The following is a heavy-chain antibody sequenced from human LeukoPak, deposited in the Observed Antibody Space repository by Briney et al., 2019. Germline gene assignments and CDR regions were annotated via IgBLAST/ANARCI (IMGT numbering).Heavy chain of an antibody. D-gene: IGHD1-26*01. CDR3: AKGGRVGPNKQAFDI. CDR1: GFTFSSSA. J-gene: IGHJ3*02. Sequence: SGGPLRLSCATSGFTFSSSAMTWARQAPGKGLECVSSISGSGGSTFYADSVKGRFTISRDSSKSTVYLQMNSLRAEDTAVYYCAKGGRVGPNKQAFDIWGQGAMVTVSS. CDR2: ISGSGGST. V-gene: IGHV3-23*01.